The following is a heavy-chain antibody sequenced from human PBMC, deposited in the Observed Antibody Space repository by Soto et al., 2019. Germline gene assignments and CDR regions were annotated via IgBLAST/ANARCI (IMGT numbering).Heavy chain of an antibody. J-gene: IGHJ4*02. V-gene: IGHV1-18*04. D-gene: IGHD6-6*01. Sequence: QVQVVQSGAEVKRPGASVKVSCKASGDTFTSNGISWVRQAPGHGLEWLAWISIYNGNTQYAQKVQGRVTMTTDTSTNTAYMELRSLRSDDAAVYYCARAPGSSSRPLVFDYWGQGTLVTVSA. CDR1: GDTFTSNG. CDR2: ISIYNGNT. CDR3: ARAPGSSSRPLVFDY.